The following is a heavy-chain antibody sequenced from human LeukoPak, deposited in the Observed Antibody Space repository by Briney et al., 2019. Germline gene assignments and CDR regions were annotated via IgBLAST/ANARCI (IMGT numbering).Heavy chain of an antibody. Sequence: TGGSLRLSCAASGFTFSSYAMSWVRQAPGKGLEWVSAISGSGGSTYYADSVKGRFTISRDNSKNTLYLQMNSLRAEDTAVYYCARDQDYGDYFDYWGQGTLVTVSS. D-gene: IGHD4-17*01. CDR3: ARDQDYGDYFDY. J-gene: IGHJ4*02. CDR2: ISGSGGST. V-gene: IGHV3-23*01. CDR1: GFTFSSYA.